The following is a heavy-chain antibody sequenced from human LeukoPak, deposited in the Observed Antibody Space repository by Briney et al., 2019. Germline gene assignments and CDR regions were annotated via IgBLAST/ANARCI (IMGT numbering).Heavy chain of an antibody. CDR2: IYYSGST. J-gene: IGHJ4*02. Sequence: SETLSLTCTVSGGSISSGDYYWSWIRQPPGKGLEWIGYIYYSGSTYYNPSLKSRVTISVGTSKNQFSLKLSSVTAADTAVYYCARDLPYGGNRAFDYWGQGTLVTVSS. D-gene: IGHD4-23*01. CDR3: ARDLPYGGNRAFDY. CDR1: GGSISSGDYY. V-gene: IGHV4-30-4*08.